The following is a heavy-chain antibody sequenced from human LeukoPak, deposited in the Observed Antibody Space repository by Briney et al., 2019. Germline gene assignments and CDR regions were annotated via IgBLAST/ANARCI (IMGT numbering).Heavy chain of an antibody. CDR1: GFIFSDYW. D-gene: IGHD3-9*01. V-gene: IGHV3-53*01. CDR2: IYSGGST. J-gene: IGHJ4*02. CDR3: ARSYYDILTGYSRRELDY. Sequence: PGGSLRLSCAASGFIFSDYWVHWVRQAPGKGLEWVSVIYSGGSTYDADSVKGRFIISRDDSKNTVFLQMNRLRVEDTAMYYCARSYYDILTGYSRRELDYWGQGTLVTVSS.